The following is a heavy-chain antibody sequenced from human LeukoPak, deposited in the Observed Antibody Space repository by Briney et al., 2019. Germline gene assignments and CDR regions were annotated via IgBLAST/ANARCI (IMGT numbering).Heavy chain of an antibody. D-gene: IGHD3-22*01. Sequence: SVKVSCKASGGTFSSYAISWVRQAPGQGLEWMGRINPIFGTANYAQKFQGRVTITTDESTSTAYMELSSQRSEDTAVYYCARDLYYYDSSGYYHLDYWGQGTLVTVSS. CDR3: ARDLYYYDSSGYYHLDY. CDR1: GGTFSSYA. J-gene: IGHJ4*02. CDR2: INPIFGTA. V-gene: IGHV1-69*05.